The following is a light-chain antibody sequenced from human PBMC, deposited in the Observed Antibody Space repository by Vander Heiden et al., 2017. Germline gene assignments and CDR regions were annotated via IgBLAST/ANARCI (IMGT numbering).Light chain of an antibody. J-gene: IGLJ2*01. V-gene: IGLV7-43*01. CDR1: TGAVTTGFY. Sequence: QTVVTQEPSLTVSPGGTVSLTCASSTGAVTTGFYPNWFQQKPGQEPRALIYSTSNKPSWTPARFSGSLLGGKAVLTVSGVQPADEADYYCLLYPGGGQRVFGGGTKLTVL. CDR2: STS. CDR3: LLYPGGGQRV.